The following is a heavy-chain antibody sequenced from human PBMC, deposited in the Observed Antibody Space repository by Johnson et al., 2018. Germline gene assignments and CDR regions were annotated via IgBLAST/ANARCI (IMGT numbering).Heavy chain of an antibody. Sequence: EVQLVESGGGLVQPGGSLRLSCAASGFTFSNYWMHWVRQAPGEGLVWVSRINSDETTTTYADYVKGRFTISRGNAKNTLYLQMNSLRPEDTAVYYCARQGQWLDNAFDIWGQGTIVTVSS. J-gene: IGHJ3*02. CDR1: GFTFSNYW. V-gene: IGHV3-74*02. CDR2: INSDETTT. CDR3: ARQGQWLDNAFDI. D-gene: IGHD6-19*01.